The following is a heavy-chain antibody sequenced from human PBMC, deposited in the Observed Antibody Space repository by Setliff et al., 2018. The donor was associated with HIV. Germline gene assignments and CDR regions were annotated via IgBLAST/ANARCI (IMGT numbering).Heavy chain of an antibody. Sequence: ASVKVSCKASGYTFTDYYMHWVRQAPGQGLEWMGWINPNSGGTNYAQKFQGRVTMTRDTSISTAYMELSRLRSDDTAVYYCARGWGLSYYYDSSGYTPFDYWGQGTLVTVSS. CDR2: INPNSGGT. CDR1: GYTFTDYY. J-gene: IGHJ4*02. CDR3: ARGWGLSYYYDSSGYTPFDY. D-gene: IGHD3-22*01. V-gene: IGHV1-2*02.